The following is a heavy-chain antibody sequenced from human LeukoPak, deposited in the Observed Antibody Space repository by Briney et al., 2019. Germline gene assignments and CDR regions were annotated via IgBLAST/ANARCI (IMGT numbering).Heavy chain of an antibody. J-gene: IGHJ3*02. CDR1: GVSFGNYY. CDR2: IYDSGTT. V-gene: IGHV4-59*01. Sequence: PSETLSFTCTVSGVSFGNYYWSWIRQPPGKGLEWIGYIYDSGTTNYNPSLKSRVTISVDMSKNQFSLKLSSVTAADTAVYYCARDFSAAFDIWGQGTMVTVSS. CDR3: ARDFSAAFDI. D-gene: IGHD2/OR15-2a*01.